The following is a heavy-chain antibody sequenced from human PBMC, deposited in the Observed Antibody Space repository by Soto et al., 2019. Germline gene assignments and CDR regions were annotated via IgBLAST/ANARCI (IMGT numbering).Heavy chain of an antibody. Sequence: GGSLRLSCAASGLTFSSYGMHWVRQAPGKGLEWVAVISYDGSNKYYADSVKGRFTISRDNSKNTLYLQMNSLRAEDTAVYYCAKYSSSSLIDYWGQGTLVTVSS. J-gene: IGHJ4*02. V-gene: IGHV3-30*18. CDR2: ISYDGSNK. CDR3: AKYSSSSLIDY. CDR1: GLTFSSYG. D-gene: IGHD6-6*01.